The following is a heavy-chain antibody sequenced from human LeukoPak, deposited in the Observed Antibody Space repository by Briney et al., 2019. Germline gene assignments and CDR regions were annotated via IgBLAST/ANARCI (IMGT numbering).Heavy chain of an antibody. CDR1: GGSISSYY. CDR3: ARGPSSGYYIFDY. D-gene: IGHD3-22*01. Sequence: SETLSLTCTVSGGSISSYYWSWIRQAPGKGLEWIGYIYYSGSTNYNPSLKSRVTISVDTSKNQFSLKLSSVTAADTAVYYCARGPSSGYYIFDYWGQGTLVTVSS. CDR2: IYYSGST. J-gene: IGHJ4*02. V-gene: IGHV4-59*01.